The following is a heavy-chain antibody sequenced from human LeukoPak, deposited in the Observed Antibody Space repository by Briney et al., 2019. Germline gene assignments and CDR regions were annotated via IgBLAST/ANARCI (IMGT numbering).Heavy chain of an antibody. CDR2: IYTSGST. D-gene: IGHD5-12*01. J-gene: IGHJ4*02. CDR1: GGSTSSGSYY. CDR3: ARVRVATIRSPFDY. Sequence: SETLSLTCTVSGGSTSSGSYYWSWIRQPAGKGLEWIGRIYTSGSTNYNPSLKSRVTISVDTSKNQFSLKLSSVTAADTAVYYCARVRVATIRSPFDYWGQGTLVTVSS. V-gene: IGHV4-61*02.